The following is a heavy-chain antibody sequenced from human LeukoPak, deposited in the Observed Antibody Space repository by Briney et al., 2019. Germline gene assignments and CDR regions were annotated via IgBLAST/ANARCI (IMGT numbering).Heavy chain of an antibody. D-gene: IGHD3-16*01. J-gene: IGHJ4*02. Sequence: ASVKVSCKVSVFTLTELSMHWVRQAPGKGLEWMGGFDPEDGETIYAQKFQGRVTMTEDTSTDTAYMELSSLRSEDTAVYYCATVYDYVWGSSRTLDYWGQGTLVTVSS. V-gene: IGHV1-24*01. CDR3: ATVYDYVWGSSRTLDY. CDR1: VFTLTELS. CDR2: FDPEDGET.